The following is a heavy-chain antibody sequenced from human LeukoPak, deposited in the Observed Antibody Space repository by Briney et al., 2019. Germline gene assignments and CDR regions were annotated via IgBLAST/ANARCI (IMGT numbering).Heavy chain of an antibody. D-gene: IGHD1-26*01. Sequence: GESLKISCKDSGYSFTNYWIGWVRQMPGKGLEWMGIIYPGDSDTTYSPSFQGQVTISADKSISTAYLQWSSLKASDTAMYYCARQLGATRLGYHFDYWGQGTLVTVSS. V-gene: IGHV5-51*01. CDR1: GYSFTNYW. CDR2: IYPGDSDT. CDR3: ARQLGATRLGYHFDY. J-gene: IGHJ4*02.